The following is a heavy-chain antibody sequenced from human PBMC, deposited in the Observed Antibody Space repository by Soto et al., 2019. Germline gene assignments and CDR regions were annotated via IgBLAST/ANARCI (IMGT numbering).Heavy chain of an antibody. J-gene: IGHJ4*02. CDR2: MYYDGST. Sequence: TLSLTCTVSRGSISSSNPYWGWIRQPPGKGLEWIGSMYYDGSTYYNPSLKSRVTISVDTSKNQFSLKLNSVTAADTAVYYCARQGIEWEGYDKRYFDWSHFDYWGQGILVTVSS. CDR1: RGSISSSNPY. V-gene: IGHV4-39*01. CDR3: ARQGIEWEGYDKRYFDWSHFDY. D-gene: IGHD3-9*01.